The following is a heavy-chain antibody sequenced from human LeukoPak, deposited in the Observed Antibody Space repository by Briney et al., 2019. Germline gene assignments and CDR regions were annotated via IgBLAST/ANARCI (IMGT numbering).Heavy chain of an antibody. CDR2: INPDSGGA. V-gene: IGHV1-2*02. J-gene: IGHJ5*02. CDR1: GYTLTDYY. Sequence: ASVRVSCKASGYTLTDYYIHWVRRAPRQGLEWMGWINPDSGGAHYAQKFQVRVTLTRDTSIGTAYMELSRLKSDDTAIYYCARGGLVSLGRNKWFDPWGQGTLVTVSS. D-gene: IGHD5/OR15-5a*01. CDR3: ARGGLVSLGRNKWFDP.